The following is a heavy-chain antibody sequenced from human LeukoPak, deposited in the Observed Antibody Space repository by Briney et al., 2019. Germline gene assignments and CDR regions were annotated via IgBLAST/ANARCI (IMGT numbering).Heavy chain of an antibody. CDR3: ARDYEGATSSYYYYYMDV. CDR1: GFTVSSNY. Sequence: PGRSLRLSCAASGFTVSSNYMSWVRQAPGKGLEWVSVIYSGGSTYYAGSVKGRFTISRDNSKNTLYLQMNSLRAEDTAVYYCARDYEGATSSYYYYYMDVWGKGTTVTVSS. V-gene: IGHV3-66*02. D-gene: IGHD1-26*01. CDR2: IYSGGST. J-gene: IGHJ6*03.